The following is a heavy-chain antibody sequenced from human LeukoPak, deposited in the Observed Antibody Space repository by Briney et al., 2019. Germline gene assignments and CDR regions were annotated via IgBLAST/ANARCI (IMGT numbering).Heavy chain of an antibody. J-gene: IGHJ4*02. Sequence: GGSLRLSCAASGFTFSSYSMNWGRQAPGKGLEWVSSISSSGSYIFHADSVKGRFTISRDNAKNSLYLQMNRLRAEDTAVYYCAREGPINNGDLDYWGQGTLVTVSS. CDR3: AREGPINNGDLDY. CDR1: GFTFSSYS. V-gene: IGHV3-21*01. D-gene: IGHD1/OR15-1a*01. CDR2: ISSSGSYI.